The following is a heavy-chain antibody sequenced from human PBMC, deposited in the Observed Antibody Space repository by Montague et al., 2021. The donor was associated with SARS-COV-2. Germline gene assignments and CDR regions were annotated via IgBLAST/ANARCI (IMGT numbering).Heavy chain of an antibody. CDR2: VYYSGST. CDR1: GDSIRSSGCY. J-gene: IGHJ5*02. D-gene: IGHD3-16*02. Sequence: SETLSLTCSVSGDSIRSSGCYWGWIRQPPGKGLEWIGTVYYSGSTNYNPSLKSRVTMPVDTSKNQFSLELRSVTAADTAVYYCARLGFVELWLNLGWFDPWGQGTLVTVSS. V-gene: IGHV4-39*01. CDR3: ARLGFVELWLNLGWFDP.